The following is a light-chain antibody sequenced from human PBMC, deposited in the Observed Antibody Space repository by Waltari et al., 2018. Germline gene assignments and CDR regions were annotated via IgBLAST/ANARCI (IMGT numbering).Light chain of an antibody. CDR1: NIGSKN. CDR3: QVWDGSYDSVV. Sequence: SFVLAQGPSVSVAPGQTARITCGGHNIGSKNVHWYQRRPGQAPVRVVSDNADRPSGIPERVSGSNSGNMATLTSSRVEAGDEADYHCQVWDGSYDSVVFGGGTKLTV. J-gene: IGLJ2*01. CDR2: DNA. V-gene: IGLV3-21*02.